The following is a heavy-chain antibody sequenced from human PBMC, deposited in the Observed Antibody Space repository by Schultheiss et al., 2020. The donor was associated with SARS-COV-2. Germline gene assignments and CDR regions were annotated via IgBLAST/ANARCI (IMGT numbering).Heavy chain of an antibody. CDR1: GYTFTSYA. J-gene: IGHJ5*02. Sequence: ASVKVSCKASGYTFTSYAMHWVRQAPGQGLESMGWVSTYNGDTNYAQKFQDRVTMTRDTSTGTADMELRSLRPDDTAVYYCARMVYGNEGFDLWGQGTLVTVSS. V-gene: IGHV1-18*01. D-gene: IGHD2-8*01. CDR3: ARMVYGNEGFDL. CDR2: VSTYNGDT.